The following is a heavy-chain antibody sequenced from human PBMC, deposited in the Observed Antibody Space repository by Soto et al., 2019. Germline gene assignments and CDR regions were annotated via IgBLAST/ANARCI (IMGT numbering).Heavy chain of an antibody. CDR1: GGTFSSYT. CDR3: ARGLSYCSSTSCYKNNWFDP. D-gene: IGHD2-2*02. Sequence: GASVKVSCKASGGTFSSYTISWVRQAPGQGLEWMGRIIPILGIANYAQKFQGRVTITADKSTSTAYMELSSLRSEDTAVYYCARGLSYCSSTSCYKNNWFDPWGQGTLVTVSS. V-gene: IGHV1-69*02. CDR2: IIPILGIA. J-gene: IGHJ5*02.